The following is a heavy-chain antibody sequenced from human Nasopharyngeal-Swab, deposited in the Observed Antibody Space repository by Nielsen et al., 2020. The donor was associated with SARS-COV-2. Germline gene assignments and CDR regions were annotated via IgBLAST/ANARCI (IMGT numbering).Heavy chain of an antibody. V-gene: IGHV3-74*01. D-gene: IGHD5-24*01. CDR1: GFTFSSYW. Sequence: GESLKISCAASGFTFSSYWMHRVRQAPGKGLVWVSRINSDGSSTSYADSVKGRFTISRDNAKNSLYLQMNSLRAEDTAVYYCARRVSDGDYWGQGTLVTVSS. CDR2: INSDGSST. CDR3: ARRVSDGDY. J-gene: IGHJ4*02.